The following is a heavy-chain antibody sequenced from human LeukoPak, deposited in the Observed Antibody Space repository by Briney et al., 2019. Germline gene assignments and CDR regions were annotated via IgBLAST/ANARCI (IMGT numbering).Heavy chain of an antibody. D-gene: IGHD4-17*01. Sequence: ASVKVSCKASGYTFTSYGISWVRQAPGQGLEWVGWISTYNGNTDYAQKVQGRATMTTDTSTSTAYLEVRSLRSDDTAVYYCARDFNGAGVDYWGQGTLVTVSS. CDR2: ISTYNGNT. V-gene: IGHV1-18*01. CDR1: GYTFTSYG. J-gene: IGHJ4*02. CDR3: ARDFNGAGVDY.